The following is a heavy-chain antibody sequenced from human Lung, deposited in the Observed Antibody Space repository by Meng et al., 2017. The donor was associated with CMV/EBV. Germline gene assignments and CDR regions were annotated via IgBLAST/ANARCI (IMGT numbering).Heavy chain of an antibody. CDR1: GFSFNDAW. CDR2: VKSKTEGGAT. J-gene: IGHJ4*02. D-gene: IGHD3-3*01. V-gene: IGHV3-15*01. CDR3: TSSTPSYGFKNGYYWDCFDK. Sequence: GESLKISCAASGFSFNDAWMNWVRQAPGKGLEWVARVKSKTEGGATDYAAPVRGRFTISRDDSKKTLYLQMNSLKTEDTAMYYCTSSTPSYGFKNGYYWDCFDKWGQGXQVTVSS.